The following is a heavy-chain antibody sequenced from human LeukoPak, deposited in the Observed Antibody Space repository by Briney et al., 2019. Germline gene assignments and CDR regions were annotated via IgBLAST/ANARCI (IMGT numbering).Heavy chain of an antibody. J-gene: IGHJ4*02. CDR3: TRDRSTSGSQNY. CDR1: GYTFTSYG. D-gene: IGHD1-26*01. Sequence: ASVKVSCKPSGYTFTSYGIGWVRQAPGQGLEWMAWIYNGNTNYAQNLQGRVTVTTDTSTTTAYMELRSLRSDDTAVYYCTRDRSTSGSQNYWGQGTLVTVSS. CDR2: IYNGNT. V-gene: IGHV1-18*01.